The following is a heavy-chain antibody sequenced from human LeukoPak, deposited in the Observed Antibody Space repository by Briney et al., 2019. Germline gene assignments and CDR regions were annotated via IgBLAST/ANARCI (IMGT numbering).Heavy chain of an antibody. J-gene: IGHJ4*02. V-gene: IGHV3-23*01. Sequence: GGSLRLSCAASGFTFSSYAMSWVRQAPGKGPEWVSAISGSGGSTYYADSVKGRFTISRDNSKNTLYLQMNSLRAEDTAVYYCAKFLPTHIVVANYYFDYWGQGTLVTVSS. CDR2: ISGSGGST. D-gene: IGHD2-21*01. CDR3: AKFLPTHIVVANYYFDY. CDR1: GFTFSSYA.